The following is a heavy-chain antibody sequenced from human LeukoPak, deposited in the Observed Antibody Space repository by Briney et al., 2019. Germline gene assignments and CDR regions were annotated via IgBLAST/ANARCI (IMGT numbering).Heavy chain of an antibody. D-gene: IGHD1-26*01. Sequence: PSESLSLTCTVSGGSISSYYWSWIRQPPGKGLEWIGYIYYSGSTNYNPSLKSRDTISVDTSKNQYSLKLSSVTAADTAVYNFARAGGSYVWFDPWGQGTLVTVSS. V-gene: IGHV4-59*01. J-gene: IGHJ5*02. CDR1: GGSISSYY. CDR2: IYYSGST. CDR3: ARAGGSYVWFDP.